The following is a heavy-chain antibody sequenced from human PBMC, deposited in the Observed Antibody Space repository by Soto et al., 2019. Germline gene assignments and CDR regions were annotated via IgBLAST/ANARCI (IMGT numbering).Heavy chain of an antibody. Sequence: QLQLQESGPGLVKPSETLSLTCTVSGGSISSSSYYWGWIRQPPGKGLEWIGSIYYSGSTYYNPSLKSRVTISVDTSKNQFSLKLSSVTAADTAVYYCARRVVAGPQPGEWYFDYWGQGTLVTVSS. V-gene: IGHV4-39*01. CDR1: GGSISSSSYY. J-gene: IGHJ4*02. CDR3: ARRVVAGPQPGEWYFDY. D-gene: IGHD6-19*01. CDR2: IYYSGST.